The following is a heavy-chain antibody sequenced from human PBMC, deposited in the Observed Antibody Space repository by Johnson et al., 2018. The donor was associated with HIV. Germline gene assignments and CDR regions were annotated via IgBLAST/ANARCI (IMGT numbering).Heavy chain of an antibody. CDR2: ISYDGSNK. CDR1: GFTFSSYA. V-gene: IGHV3-30-3*01. D-gene: IGHD6-13*01. CDR3: ARDWGFDDSSWPMEMGGAVDI. J-gene: IGHJ3*02. Sequence: QVQLVESGGGLVQPGGSLRLACAASGFTFSSYAMHWVRQAPGKGLEWVAVISYDGSNKYYADSVKGRFTISRDNSKNTLYLQMNSLRAEDTAVYYCARDWGFDDSSWPMEMGGAVDIWGQGTMVTVSS.